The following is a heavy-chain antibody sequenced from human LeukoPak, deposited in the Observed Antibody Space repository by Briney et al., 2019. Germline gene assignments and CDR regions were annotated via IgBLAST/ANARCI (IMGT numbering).Heavy chain of an antibody. CDR3: ARDLQSPILYGLDV. V-gene: IGHV4-4*07. J-gene: IGHJ6*02. CDR1: GGSISSYY. CDR2: IYTSGST. Sequence: SETLSLTCTVSGGSISSYYWSWIRQPAGKGLEWIGRIYTSGSTNYNPSLKSRVTMSVDTSKNQFSLKLSSVTAADTAVYYCARDLQSPILYGLDVWGQGTTVTVSS.